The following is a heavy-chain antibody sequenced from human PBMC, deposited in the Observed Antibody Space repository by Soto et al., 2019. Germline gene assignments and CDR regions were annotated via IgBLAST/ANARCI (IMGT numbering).Heavy chain of an antibody. CDR2: ISYDGSNK. D-gene: IGHD3-10*01. J-gene: IGHJ3*02. CDR3: ARDYPYGSGSYFDAFDI. CDR1: GFTFSSYA. V-gene: IGHV3-30-3*01. Sequence: PGGSLRLSCAASGFTFSSYAMHWVRQAPGKGLEGVAVISYDGSNKYYADSVKGRFTISRDNSKNTLYLQMNSLRAEDTAVYYCARDYPYGSGSYFDAFDIWGQGTMVTVSS.